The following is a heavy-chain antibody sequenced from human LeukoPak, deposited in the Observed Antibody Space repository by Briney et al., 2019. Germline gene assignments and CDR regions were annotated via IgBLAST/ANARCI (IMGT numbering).Heavy chain of an antibody. J-gene: IGHJ4*02. V-gene: IGHV4-38-2*02. CDR2: FYHGGST. CDR1: GYSISTGYY. CDR3: ARAPFSDYYDSSGYSDY. D-gene: IGHD3-22*01. Sequence: PSETLSLTCTVSGYSISTGYYWDWIRQPPGKGLEWIGTFYHGGSTYYNPSLKSRVTISVDTSKNQFSLNLTSVTAADTAVYYCARAPFSDYYDSSGYSDYWGQGTLVTVSS.